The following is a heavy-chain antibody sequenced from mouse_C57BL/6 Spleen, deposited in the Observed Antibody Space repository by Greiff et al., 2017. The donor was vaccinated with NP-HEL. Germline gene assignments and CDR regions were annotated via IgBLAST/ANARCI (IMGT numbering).Heavy chain of an antibody. CDR1: GFTFSDYY. CDR2: ISNGGGST. CDR3: ARHENYYGSSHWYFDV. Sequence: EVMLVESGGGLVQPGGSLKLSCAASGFTFSDYYMYWVRQTPEKRLEWVAYISNGGGSTYYPDTVKGRFTISRDNAKNTLYLQMSRLKSEDTAMYYCARHENYYGSSHWYFDVWGTGTTVTVSS. D-gene: IGHD1-1*01. V-gene: IGHV5-12*01. J-gene: IGHJ1*03.